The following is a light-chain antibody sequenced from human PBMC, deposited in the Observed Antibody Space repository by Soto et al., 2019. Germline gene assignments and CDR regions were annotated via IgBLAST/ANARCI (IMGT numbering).Light chain of an antibody. J-gene: IGKJ4*01. CDR2: AAS. V-gene: IGKV1-39*01. CDR3: QQTYSILFT. CDR1: QNISNY. Sequence: DIQLTQSPSSLSAPVGDRGTITCRASQNISNYLNWYRQKPGKAPKILIYAASSLQSGVPSRFSGSGSGTDFTLTISSLQPEDFATYYCQQTYSILFTFGGGTKVDIK.